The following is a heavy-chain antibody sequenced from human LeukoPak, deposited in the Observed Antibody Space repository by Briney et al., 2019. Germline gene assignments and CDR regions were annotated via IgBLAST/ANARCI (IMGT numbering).Heavy chain of an antibody. D-gene: IGHD6-19*01. J-gene: IGHJ4*02. CDR1: GFTFSSYA. V-gene: IGHV4-39*01. CDR3: ARHFGYSSGWFPSFFDY. Sequence: GSLRLSCAASGFTFSSYAMSWVRQPPGKGLEWIGSIYYSGSTYYNPSLKSRVTISVDTSKNQFSLKLSSVTAADTAVYYCARHFGYSSGWFPSFFDYWGQGTLVTVSS. CDR2: IYYSGST.